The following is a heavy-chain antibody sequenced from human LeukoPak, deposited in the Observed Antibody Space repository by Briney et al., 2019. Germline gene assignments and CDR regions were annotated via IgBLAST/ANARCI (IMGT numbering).Heavy chain of an antibody. CDR1: GYTFTSYA. D-gene: IGHD3-10*01. CDR2: INAGNGNT. V-gene: IGHV1-3*01. CDR3: ARVPGRMVRGVTQNWFDP. Sequence: ASVKVSCKASGYTFTSYAMHWVRQAPGQRLEWMGWINAGNGNTKYSQKFQGRVTITRDTSASTAYMELSSLRSEDTAVHYCARVPGRMVRGVTQNWFDPWGQGTLVTVSP. J-gene: IGHJ5*02.